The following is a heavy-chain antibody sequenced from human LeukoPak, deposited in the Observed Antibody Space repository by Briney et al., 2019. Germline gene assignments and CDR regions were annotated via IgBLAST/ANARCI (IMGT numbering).Heavy chain of an antibody. V-gene: IGHV1-69*02. CDR2: IIPILGIA. D-gene: IGHD2-2*02. Sequence: ASVKVSCKASGGTFSSYTISWVRQAPGQGLEWMGRIIPILGIANYAQKFQGRVTITADKSTNTAYMELSILRSENTAVYYCARYCSSTSCYTFKDYWGQGTLVTVSS. CDR1: GGTFSSYT. CDR3: ARYCSSTSCYTFKDY. J-gene: IGHJ4*02.